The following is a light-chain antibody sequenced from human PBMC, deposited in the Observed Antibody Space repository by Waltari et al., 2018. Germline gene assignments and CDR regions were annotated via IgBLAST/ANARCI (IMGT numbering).Light chain of an antibody. V-gene: IGLV3-10*01. CDR1: ALSRKY. CDR3: YSSDNSGFYKL. CDR2: EDS. J-gene: IGLJ2*01. Sequence: SHELTQPPSVSVSPGQTARITCSGDALSRKYAYWYQQKSGQAPVLVIYEDSKRPSGIPEGFSGSGSGTMATLTVSGAQVYDEADYYCYSSDNSGFYKLFGGGTKLTVL.